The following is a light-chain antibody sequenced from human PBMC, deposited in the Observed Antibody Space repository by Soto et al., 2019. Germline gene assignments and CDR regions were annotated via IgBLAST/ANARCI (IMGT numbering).Light chain of an antibody. J-gene: IGLJ2*01. Sequence: SYELTQPPSVSVAPGQTARITCGGDNIGSKSVHWYQRKPGQAPVLVVYDDTDRPSGIPERFSGSKSGTSASLAITGLQAEDEADYYCQSYDSSLSALFGGGTKLTVL. V-gene: IGLV3-21*02. CDR1: NIGSKS. CDR2: DDT. CDR3: QSYDSSLSAL.